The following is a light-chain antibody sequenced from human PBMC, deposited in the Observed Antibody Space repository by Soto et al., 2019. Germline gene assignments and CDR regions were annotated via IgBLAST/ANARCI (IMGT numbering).Light chain of an antibody. Sequence: QSAPTQPASVSGSPGQWITISCTGASSDLGRFKFVSWYQQHPGKAPKLLIYEDTLRPSGISNRFSGSKSGDAASLTISGLQAEDGADYYCCSFEDSLTGVFGGGTKLTVL. CDR1: SSDLGRFKF. J-gene: IGLJ3*02. CDR2: EDT. CDR3: CSFEDSLTGV. V-gene: IGLV2-23*01.